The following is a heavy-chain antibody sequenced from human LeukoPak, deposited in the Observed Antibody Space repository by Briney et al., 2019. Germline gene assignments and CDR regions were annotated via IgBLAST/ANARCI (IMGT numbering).Heavy chain of an antibody. J-gene: IGHJ4*02. CDR1: GGSISSYY. CDR3: ARDQYYYDSSGYLTFDY. V-gene: IGHV4-59*01. CDR2: IYYSGST. D-gene: IGHD3-22*01. Sequence: SETLSPTCTVSGGSISSYYWSWIRQPPGKGLEWIGYIYYSGSTNYNPSLKSRVTISVDTSKNQFSLKLSSVTAADTAVYYCARDQYYYDSSGYLTFDYWGQGTLVTVSS.